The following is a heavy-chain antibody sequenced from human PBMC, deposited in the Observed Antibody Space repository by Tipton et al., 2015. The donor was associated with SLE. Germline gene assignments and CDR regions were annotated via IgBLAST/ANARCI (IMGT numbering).Heavy chain of an antibody. CDR3: AREDSSSWFYTRFDP. J-gene: IGHJ5*02. Sequence: TLSLTCTVSGGSISSSSDYWGWIRQPPGKGVEWIGLIYYSGSSYYNPSLKSRVTISVDTSKNPFSLKLSSVTAADTAVYYCAREDSSSWFYTRFDPWGQGTLVTVSS. CDR2: IYYSGSS. V-gene: IGHV4-39*07. D-gene: IGHD2-2*02. CDR1: GGSISSSSDY.